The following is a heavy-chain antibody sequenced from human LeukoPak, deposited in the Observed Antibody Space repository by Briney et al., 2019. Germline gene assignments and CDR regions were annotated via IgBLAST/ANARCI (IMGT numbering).Heavy chain of an antibody. D-gene: IGHD3-10*01. Sequence: PGGSLRLSCAASGFTFSSYAMSWVRQAPGKGLEWVSAISGSGGSTYYADSVKGRFTISRDNSKNTLYLQMNSLRAEDTAVYYCAKNYYGSGSYDRWYFDYWGQGTLVTVSS. CDR3: AKNYYGSGSYDRWYFDY. J-gene: IGHJ4*02. CDR1: GFTFSSYA. CDR2: ISGSGGST. V-gene: IGHV3-23*01.